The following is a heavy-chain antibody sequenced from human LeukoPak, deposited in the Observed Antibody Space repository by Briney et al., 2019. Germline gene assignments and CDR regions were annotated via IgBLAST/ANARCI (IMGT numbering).Heavy chain of an antibody. CDR1: GFTFSSYA. Sequence: GGSLRLSCAASGFTFSSYAMHWVRQAPGKGLEWVAVIWYDGSNKYYADSVKGRFTISRDNSKNTLYLQMNSLRAEDTAVYYCARVVTIFGVVIPYYFDYWGQGTLVTVSS. CDR3: ARVVTIFGVVIPYYFDY. J-gene: IGHJ4*02. D-gene: IGHD3-3*01. CDR2: IWYDGSNK. V-gene: IGHV3-33*08.